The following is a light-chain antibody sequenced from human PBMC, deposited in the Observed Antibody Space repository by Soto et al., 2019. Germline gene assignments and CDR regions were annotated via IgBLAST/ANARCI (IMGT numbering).Light chain of an antibody. CDR2: GIS. CDR3: QQYNNWPLT. CDR1: QSLTSY. Sequence: IVLTQYPATLSLSPGETATLSCRASQSLTSYLAWYQQKHDQAPRLLIYGISTRATDIPARFSGSVSGTEVTLTISSLKSEDVTVYYCQQYNNWPLTFGGGTKVDIK. V-gene: IGKV3-15*01. J-gene: IGKJ4*01.